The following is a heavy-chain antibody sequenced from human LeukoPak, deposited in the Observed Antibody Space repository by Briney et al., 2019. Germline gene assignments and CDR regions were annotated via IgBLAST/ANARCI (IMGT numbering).Heavy chain of an antibody. Sequence: ASVKVSCKGSGYTFNSHGITWVRQAHGQGLEWMGWISAYHGNTNYAQKLQGRVTLTTDTSTSTAYMELRSLRSDDTAVYYCARDQYYDSKGWFDPWGQGTLVTVSS. J-gene: IGHJ5*02. CDR2: ISAYHGNT. D-gene: IGHD3-22*01. V-gene: IGHV1-18*01. CDR1: GYTFNSHG. CDR3: ARDQYYDSKGWFDP.